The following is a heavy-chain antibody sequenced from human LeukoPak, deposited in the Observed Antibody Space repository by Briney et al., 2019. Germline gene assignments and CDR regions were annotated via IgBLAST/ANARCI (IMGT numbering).Heavy chain of an antibody. CDR2: IYYSGST. J-gene: IGHJ5*02. CDR1: GGSISGSSYY. Sequence: PSETLSLTCTVSGGSISGSSYYWGWIRQPPGKGLEWIGSIYYSGSTYYNPSLKSRVTISVDTSKNQFSLKLSSVTAADTAVYYCARVIRIVGATHPWGQGTLVTVSS. CDR3: ARVIRIVGATHP. D-gene: IGHD1-26*01. V-gene: IGHV4-39*01.